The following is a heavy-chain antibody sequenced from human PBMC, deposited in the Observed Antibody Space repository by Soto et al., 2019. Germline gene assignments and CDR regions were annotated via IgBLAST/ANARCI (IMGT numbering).Heavy chain of an antibody. D-gene: IGHD2-15*01. CDR2: IYYSGST. J-gene: IGHJ6*03. CDR3: ARGDCSGGSCYPYYYYYYYMDV. CDR1: GGSISSYY. Sequence: SETLSLTCTVSGGSISSYYWSWIRQPPGKGLEWIGYIYYSGSTNYNPSIKSRVTISVDTSKNQFSLKLSSVTAADTAVYYCARGDCSGGSCYPYYYYYYYMDVWGKGTTVTVSS. V-gene: IGHV4-59*01.